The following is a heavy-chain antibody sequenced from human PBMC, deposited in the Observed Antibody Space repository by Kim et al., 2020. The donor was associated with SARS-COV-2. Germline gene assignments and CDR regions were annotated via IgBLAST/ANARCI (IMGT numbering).Heavy chain of an antibody. CDR1: GFTFSSYG. D-gene: IGHD2-15*01. Sequence: GGSLRLSCAASGFTFSSYGMHWVRQAPGKGLEWVATISHDGSNEYYSDSVKGRFTIFRDNSKNTLYLQMNSLRAEDTAVYYCEKGRYCSGGSCYPEFDCWGQGTLVTVSS. J-gene: IGHJ4*02. V-gene: IGHV3-30*18. CDR2: ISHDGSNE. CDR3: EKGRYCSGGSCYPEFDC.